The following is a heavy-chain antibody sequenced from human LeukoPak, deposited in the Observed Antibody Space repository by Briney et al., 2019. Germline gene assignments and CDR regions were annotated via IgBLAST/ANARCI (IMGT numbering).Heavy chain of an antibody. CDR2: ISGSGGST. V-gene: IGHV3-23*01. CDR1: GFTFSSYA. CDR3: AKDHSDSIAAAGTVFDP. Sequence: GGSLRLSYAASGFTFSSYAMSWVRQAPGKGLEWVSAISGSGGSTYYADSVKGRFTISRDNSKNTLYLQMNSLRAEDTAVYYCAKDHSDSIAAAGTVFDPWGQGTLVTVSS. J-gene: IGHJ5*02. D-gene: IGHD6-13*01.